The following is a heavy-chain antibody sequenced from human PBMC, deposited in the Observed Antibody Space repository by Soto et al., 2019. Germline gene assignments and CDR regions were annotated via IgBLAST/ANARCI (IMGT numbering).Heavy chain of an antibody. CDR3: ARDETYCYGSRPV. CDR1: GFTFSTYW. CDR2: IKHDGSEK. Sequence: SLRLSCAASGFTFSTYWMSWVRQAPGKGLEWVANIKHDGSEKYYVDSLKARITISRDNDRNSLYLQVNSLSVEVTAVYYCARDETYCYGSRPVGGQGTLVTVSS. J-gene: IGHJ4*02. D-gene: IGHD3-10*01. V-gene: IGHV3-7*01.